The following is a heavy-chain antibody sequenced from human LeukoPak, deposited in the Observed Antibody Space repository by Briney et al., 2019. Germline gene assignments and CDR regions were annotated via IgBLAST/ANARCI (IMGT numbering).Heavy chain of an antibody. D-gene: IGHD2-15*01. CDR1: GFTFSSYS. Sequence: GGALRLSCAASGFTFSSYSLNWVRQAPGKGLEWVSSISSSSSYIYYADSVKGRFTISRDNAKNSVYLQMNSLRAEDTDVYYCARDPALVAATPYYFDYWGQGTLVTVSS. CDR3: ARDPALVAATPYYFDY. J-gene: IGHJ4*02. CDR2: ISSSSSYI. V-gene: IGHV3-21*01.